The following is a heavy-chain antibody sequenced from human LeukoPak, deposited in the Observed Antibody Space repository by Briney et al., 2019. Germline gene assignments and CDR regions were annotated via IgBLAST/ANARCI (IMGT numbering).Heavy chain of an antibody. J-gene: IGHJ3*01. V-gene: IGHV1-46*01. CDR3: ATFEYYYGLGSF. D-gene: IGHD3-10*01. Sequence: AASVKVSCKASGYTFTNYYMHGVRQAPGQGLEWMGIINPSGGSTSYAQKFQGRVTMTRDMSTSTDYMELSSLRSEDTAVYYCATFEYYYGLGSFWGQGTMVTVSS. CDR2: INPSGGST. CDR1: GYTFTNYY.